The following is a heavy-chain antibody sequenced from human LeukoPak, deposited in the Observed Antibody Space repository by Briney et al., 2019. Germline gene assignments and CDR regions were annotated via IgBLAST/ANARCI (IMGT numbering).Heavy chain of an antibody. D-gene: IGHD5-18*01. Sequence: SETLSLTCTVSGGSISSYYWSWIRQPPGKGLEWIGYIYYSGSTNYNPSLKSRVTISVDTSRNQFSLKLTSVTAADTAVYYCARTTEGGYTYGYFYYYYMDVWGKGTTVTISS. J-gene: IGHJ6*03. CDR2: IYYSGST. CDR3: ARTTEGGYTYGYFYYYYMDV. V-gene: IGHV4-59*01. CDR1: GGSISSYY.